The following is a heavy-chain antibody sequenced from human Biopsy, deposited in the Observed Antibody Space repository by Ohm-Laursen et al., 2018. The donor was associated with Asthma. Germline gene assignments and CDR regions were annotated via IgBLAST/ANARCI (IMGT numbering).Heavy chain of an antibody. CDR1: YSSITSGGYY. J-gene: IGHJ4*02. V-gene: IGHV4-31*03. CDR3: ARAQDYYDSRGYYRSFDY. CDR2: IYYSGST. D-gene: IGHD3-22*01. Sequence: SDTLSLTCTVSYSSITSGGYYWTWIRQHPGKGLEWIGFIYYSGSTCYNPSLKSRVSISIDTSKNQFSLKLSSVTAADTAVYYCARAQDYYDSRGYYRSFDYWGQGTLVTVSS.